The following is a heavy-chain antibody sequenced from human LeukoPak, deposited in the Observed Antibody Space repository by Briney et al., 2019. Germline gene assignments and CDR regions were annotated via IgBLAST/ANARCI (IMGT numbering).Heavy chain of an antibody. CDR3: ARVGYSGYDYYYYYYGMDV. Sequence: ASVTVSCTASGGTFSSYAISWVRQAPGQGLEWMGGIIPIFGTANYAQKFQGRVTITADESTSTAYMELSSLRSEDTAVYYCARVGYSGYDYYYYYYGMDVWGQGTTVTVSS. J-gene: IGHJ6*02. V-gene: IGHV1-69*01. CDR2: IIPIFGTA. D-gene: IGHD5-12*01. CDR1: GGTFSSYA.